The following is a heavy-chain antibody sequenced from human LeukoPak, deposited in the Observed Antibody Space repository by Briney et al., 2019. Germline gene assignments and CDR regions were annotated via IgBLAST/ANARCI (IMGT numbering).Heavy chain of an antibody. CDR2: IYYSGST. D-gene: IGHD4-23*01. J-gene: IGHJ4*02. CDR3: ARGPAYGGNSVLFDY. V-gene: IGHV4-59*01. Sequence: SETLSLTCTVSGGSISSYYWSWIRQPPGKGLEWIGYIYYSGSTNYNPSLKSRVTISVDTSKNQFSLKLSSVTVADTAVYYCARGPAYGGNSVLFDYWGQGTLVTVSS. CDR1: GGSISSYY.